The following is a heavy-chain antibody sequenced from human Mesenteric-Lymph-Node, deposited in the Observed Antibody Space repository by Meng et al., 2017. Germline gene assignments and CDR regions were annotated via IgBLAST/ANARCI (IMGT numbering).Heavy chain of an antibody. Sequence: LTCAASGFTFSSYWMHWVRQAPGKGLVWVSRINSDGSSTSYADSVKGRFTISRDNAKNTLYLQMNSLRAEDTAVYYCARDLRRWSYYYYGMDVWGKGKKVTVS. V-gene: IGHV3-74*01. CDR1: GFTFSSYW. D-gene: IGHD6-13*01. J-gene: IGHJ6*04. CDR2: INSDGSST. CDR3: ARDLRRWSYYYYGMDV.